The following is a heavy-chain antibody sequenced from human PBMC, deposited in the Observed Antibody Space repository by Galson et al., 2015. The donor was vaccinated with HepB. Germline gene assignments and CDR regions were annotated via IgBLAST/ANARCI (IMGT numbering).Heavy chain of an antibody. CDR2: IIPILGIA. CDR3: ARNCDSSGYYYVFDY. J-gene: IGHJ4*02. Sequence: SVKVSCKASGYTFTSYYMHWVRQAPGQGLEWVGRIIPILGIANYAQKFQGRVTITADKSTSTAYMELSSLRSEDTAVYYCARNCDSSGYYYVFDYWGQGTLVTVSS. V-gene: IGHV1-69*02. D-gene: IGHD3-22*01. CDR1: GYTFTSYY.